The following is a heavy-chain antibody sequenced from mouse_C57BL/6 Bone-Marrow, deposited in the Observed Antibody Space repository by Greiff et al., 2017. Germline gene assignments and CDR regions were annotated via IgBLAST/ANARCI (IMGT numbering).Heavy chain of an antibody. CDR2: IYPGSGST. V-gene: IGHV1-55*01. D-gene: IGHD2-2*01. CDR3: ARCYYGCHWYFDV. CDR1: GYTFTSYW. Sequence: QVQLQQPGAELVKPGASVKLSCKASGYTFTSYWITWVKQRPGQGLEWIGDIYPGSGSTNYNEKFKSKATLTVDTSSSTAYMQLSSLASEASAVYYGARCYYGCHWYFDVWGRGTTVTVSS. J-gene: IGHJ1*03.